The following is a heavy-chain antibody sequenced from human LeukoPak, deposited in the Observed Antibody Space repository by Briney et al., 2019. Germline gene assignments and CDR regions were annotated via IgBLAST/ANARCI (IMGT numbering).Heavy chain of an antibody. Sequence: PSETLSLTCTVSGDSITSNNYYWSWIRQPPGKGLEWIGEINHSGSTNYNPSLKSRVTISVDTSKNQFSLKLNSVTAADAAVYYCARGGGYSYGARDYFYGMDVWGQGTTVTVSS. CDR1: GDSITSNNYY. D-gene: IGHD5-18*01. V-gene: IGHV4-39*07. CDR2: INHSGST. CDR3: ARGGGYSYGARDYFYGMDV. J-gene: IGHJ6*02.